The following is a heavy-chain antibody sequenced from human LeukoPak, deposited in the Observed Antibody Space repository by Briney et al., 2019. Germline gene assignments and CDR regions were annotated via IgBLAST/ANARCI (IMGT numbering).Heavy chain of an antibody. Sequence: VQVSCKASGGTFISYAVSWVRQAAGGGGEWMGWMFLVFGTANNAQKSQGRVTMSRDTSTSTVYMELRSLRYEETGVYNCAGQYGSGSDENWFDPWGQGTLVTVSS. J-gene: IGHJ5*02. CDR3: AGQYGSGSDENWFDP. CDR1: GGTFISYA. D-gene: IGHD3-10*01. V-gene: IGHV1-69*05. CDR2: MFLVFGTA.